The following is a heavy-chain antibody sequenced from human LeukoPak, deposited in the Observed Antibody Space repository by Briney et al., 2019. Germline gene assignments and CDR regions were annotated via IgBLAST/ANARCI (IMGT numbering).Heavy chain of an antibody. Sequence: GGSLRLSCVASGFTFSSYAMSWVRQAPGKGLEWVSVISGSGGSTYYRDSVKGRFTISRDNSKNTLYLQMNSLRAEDTAVYYCAKDGTATITFDYWGQGTLVTVSS. D-gene: IGHD5-12*01. V-gene: IGHV3-23*01. J-gene: IGHJ4*02. CDR2: ISGSGGST. CDR3: AKDGTATITFDY. CDR1: GFTFSSYA.